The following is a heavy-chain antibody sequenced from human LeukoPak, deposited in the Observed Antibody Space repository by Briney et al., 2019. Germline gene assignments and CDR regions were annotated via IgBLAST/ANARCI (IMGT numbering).Heavy chain of an antibody. J-gene: IGHJ4*02. V-gene: IGHV3-23*01. CDR2: ISGSGGST. D-gene: IGHD3-9*01. Sequence: GGSLRLSCAASGFTFSSYAMSWVRQAPGKGLEWVSAISGSGGSTYYADSVKGRFTISRDNSKNTLYLRMNSLRAEDTAVYYCTTGYDILTGYQDWGQGTLVTVSS. CDR3: TTGYDILTGYQD. CDR1: GFTFSSYA.